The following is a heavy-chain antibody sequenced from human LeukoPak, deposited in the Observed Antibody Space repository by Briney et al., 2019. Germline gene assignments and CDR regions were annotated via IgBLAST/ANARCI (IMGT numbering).Heavy chain of an antibody. V-gene: IGHV3-23*01. CDR2: ISNSGSST. Sequence: PGGSLRFSCAASGFTFSSYAMSWVRQAPGKGLEWVSTISNSGSSTYYADSVKGRFSISRDNSKNTLYLQMNSLRAEDTAIYYCARGGGGRYFDFWGQGTLVTVSS. CDR1: GFTFSSYA. CDR3: ARGGGGRYFDF. J-gene: IGHJ4*02. D-gene: IGHD3-10*01.